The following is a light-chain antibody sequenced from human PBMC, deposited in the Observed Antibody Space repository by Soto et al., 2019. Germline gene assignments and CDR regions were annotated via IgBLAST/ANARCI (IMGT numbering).Light chain of an antibody. V-gene: IGKV1-39*01. CDR1: QSISSY. CDR2: AAS. CDR3: QQSFSTPRT. J-gene: IGKJ4*01. Sequence: DLQMTQSPSSLSASVGDRVTITCRASQSISSYLNWYQQKPGKAPKLLIYAASSLQSGVPSRFSGSGSGTDFILTISSLQPEDFATYYCQQSFSTPRTFGGGTKVEIK.